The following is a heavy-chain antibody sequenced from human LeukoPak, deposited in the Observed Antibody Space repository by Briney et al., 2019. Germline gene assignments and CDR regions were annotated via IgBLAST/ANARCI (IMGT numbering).Heavy chain of an antibody. V-gene: IGHV3-74*01. Sequence: GGSLRLSCAASGFTFTTYWMHWVRQAPGKGLVWVSRINTDGSSASYADSVKGRFTISRDTAKNTLYLQMNSLRAEDTAVYYCAREGELNQPHATFDYWGQGTLVTVSS. D-gene: IGHD3-16*01. CDR2: INTDGSSA. CDR1: GFTFTTYW. J-gene: IGHJ4*02. CDR3: AREGELNQPHATFDY.